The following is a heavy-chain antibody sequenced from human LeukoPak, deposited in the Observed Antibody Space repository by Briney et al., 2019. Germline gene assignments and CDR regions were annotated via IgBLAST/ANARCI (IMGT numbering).Heavy chain of an antibody. CDR2: IKEDGSDE. V-gene: IGHV3-7*01. CDR1: GFTFSPYW. CDR3: ARLAPYYGTGII. D-gene: IGHD3-10*01. J-gene: IGHJ3*02. Sequence: GGSLRLSCAASGFTFSPYWMSWVRQAPGKGLKWVATIKEDGSDEYYVDSVKGRFTVSRDNAKNSLFLQMSSLRVEDTAVYYCARLAPYYGTGIIWGQGTVVTVSS.